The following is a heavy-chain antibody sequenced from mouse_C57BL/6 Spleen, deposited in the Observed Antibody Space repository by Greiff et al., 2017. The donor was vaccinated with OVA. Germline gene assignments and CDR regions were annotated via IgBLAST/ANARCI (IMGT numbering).Heavy chain of an antibody. D-gene: IGHD1-1*01. Sequence: VQLQQSGAELVRPGASVTLSCKASGYTFTDYEMHWVKQTPVHGLEWIGAIDPETGGTAYNQKFKGKAILTADKSSSTAYMELRSLTSEDSAVYYCTRPFTTVVYYFDYWGQGTTRTVSS. V-gene: IGHV1-15*01. CDR3: TRPFTTVVYYFDY. CDR1: GYTFTDYE. CDR2: IDPETGGT. J-gene: IGHJ2*01.